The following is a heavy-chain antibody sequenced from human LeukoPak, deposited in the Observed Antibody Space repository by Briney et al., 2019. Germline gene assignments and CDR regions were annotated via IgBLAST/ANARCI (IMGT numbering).Heavy chain of an antibody. Sequence: GGSLRLSCAASGFTFSSYAMHWVRQAPGKGLEYVSAISSNGGSTYYANSVKGRFTISRDNSKNTLYLQMGSLRAEDMAVYYCARAGNDSSGYYPFDYWGQGTLVTVSS. V-gene: IGHV3-64*01. J-gene: IGHJ4*02. CDR1: GFTFSSYA. CDR2: ISSNGGST. CDR3: ARAGNDSSGYYPFDY. D-gene: IGHD3-22*01.